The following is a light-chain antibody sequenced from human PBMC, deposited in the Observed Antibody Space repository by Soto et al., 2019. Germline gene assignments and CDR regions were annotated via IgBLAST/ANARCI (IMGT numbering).Light chain of an antibody. CDR3: QQYGGSSRT. J-gene: IGKJ1*01. V-gene: IGKV1-33*01. CDR1: QDSRNY. Sequence: DIQMTQSPSSLSASVGDIVTGTCQASQDSRNYLNWYQQKPGKAPKLLIYDASSLESGVPSRFSGSGSGTDFTLTISRLEPEDFAVYVCQQYGGSSRTFGPGTKVDIK. CDR2: DAS.